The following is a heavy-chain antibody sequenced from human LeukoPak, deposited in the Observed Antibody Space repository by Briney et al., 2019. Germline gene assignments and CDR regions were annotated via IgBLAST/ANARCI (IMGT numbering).Heavy chain of an antibody. CDR2: ISSSSSYT. CDR3: ARSLKRGDAFDI. CDR1: GFTLSDYY. V-gene: IGHV3-11*06. Sequence: PGGSLRLSCAASGFTLSDYYMSWIRQAPGKGLEWVSYISSSSSYTNYADSVKGRFTISRDNAKNSLYLQMNSLRAEDTAVYYCARSLKRGDAFDIWGQGTMVTVSS. J-gene: IGHJ3*02. D-gene: IGHD5-24*01.